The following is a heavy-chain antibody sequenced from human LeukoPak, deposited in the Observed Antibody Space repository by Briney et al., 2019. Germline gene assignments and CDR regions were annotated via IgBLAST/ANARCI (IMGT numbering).Heavy chain of an antibody. D-gene: IGHD2-15*01. CDR2: IYYSGST. CDR1: GGSIGSGGYY. Sequence: SQTLSLTCTVSGGSIGSGGYYWSWIRQHPGKGLEWTGYIYYSGSTYYNPSLKSRVTISVDTSKNQFSLKLSSATAADTAVYYCARGVCSGGSCYSEGHWFDPWGQGTLVTVSS. CDR3: ARGVCSGGSCYSEGHWFDP. J-gene: IGHJ5*02. V-gene: IGHV4-31*03.